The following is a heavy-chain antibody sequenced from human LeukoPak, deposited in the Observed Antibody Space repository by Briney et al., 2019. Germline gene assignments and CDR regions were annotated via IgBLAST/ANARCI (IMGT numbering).Heavy chain of an antibody. J-gene: IGHJ4*02. CDR1: GFTFGDYY. CDR2: ISSSGSTI. D-gene: IGHD5-18*01. V-gene: IGHV3-11*04. Sequence: PGGSLRLSCAASGFTFGDYYMTWIRQAPGKGLEWVSYISSSGSTIYYADSVKGRFTISRDNAKNSLYLQMNSLRAEDTAVYYCARATIQLWFPDKSYFDYWGQGTLVTVSS. CDR3: ARATIQLWFPDKSYFDY.